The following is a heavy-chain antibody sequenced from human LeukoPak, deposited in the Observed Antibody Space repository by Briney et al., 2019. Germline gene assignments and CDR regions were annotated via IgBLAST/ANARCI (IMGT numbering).Heavy chain of an antibody. Sequence: ASVKVSCKVSGYTLTELSMHWVRQAPGKGLEWMGGFDPEVGKTIYAQKFQGRVTMTRDTSTSTVYMELSSLRSEDTAVYYCARGGPYCSGGSCYPGGDYWGQGTLVTVSS. CDR3: ARGGPYCSGGSCYPGGDY. V-gene: IGHV1-24*01. D-gene: IGHD2-15*01. CDR1: GYTLTELS. J-gene: IGHJ4*02. CDR2: FDPEVGKT.